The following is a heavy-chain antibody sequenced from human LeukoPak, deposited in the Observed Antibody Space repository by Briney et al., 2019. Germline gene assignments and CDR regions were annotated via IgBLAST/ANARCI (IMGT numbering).Heavy chain of an antibody. Sequence: SQTLSLTCDISGDTLSSNIAAWKWIRQSPSRGLEGLGRTYYRSKWQTEYAVSLKSRLTITLDTSKNQFSLHLNSVTPEDTAVYYCARDVDSGADYWGQGTLVTVSS. J-gene: IGHJ4*02. CDR1: GDTLSSNIAA. CDR2: TYYRSKWQT. V-gene: IGHV6-1*01. D-gene: IGHD4-17*01. CDR3: ARDVDSGADY.